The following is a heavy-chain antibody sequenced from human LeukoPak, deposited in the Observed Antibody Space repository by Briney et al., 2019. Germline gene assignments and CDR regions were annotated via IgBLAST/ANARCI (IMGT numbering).Heavy chain of an antibody. CDR1: GFNFNDKA. J-gene: IGHJ4*02. Sequence: GGSLRLSCVASGFNFNDKAMPWVRQAPGKGLEWVSSISWNSDFIDYADSEKGRFTVSRDNAKTSLYLQMNSVRDEDTAFYYCAKTPYSSGRSPFDYWGQGTLVTVSS. CDR2: ISWNSDFI. V-gene: IGHV3-9*01. D-gene: IGHD6-19*01. CDR3: AKTPYSSGRSPFDY.